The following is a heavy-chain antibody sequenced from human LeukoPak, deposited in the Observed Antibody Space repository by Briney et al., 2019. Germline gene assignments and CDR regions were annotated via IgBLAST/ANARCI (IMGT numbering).Heavy chain of an antibody. CDR2: IYCSGST. Sequence: SETLSLTCTVSGGSFRSCSYYWGRLPQPPGKGRVWYGSIYCSGSTYYNRSLKSRVAISVDTSNNQFSLTLSSVTAADTAVYYCARVSYYDSSGYLFDYWGQGTLVTVSS. CDR1: GGSFRSCSYY. CDR3: ARVSYYDSSGYLFDY. D-gene: IGHD3-22*01. J-gene: IGHJ4*02. V-gene: IGHV4-39*01.